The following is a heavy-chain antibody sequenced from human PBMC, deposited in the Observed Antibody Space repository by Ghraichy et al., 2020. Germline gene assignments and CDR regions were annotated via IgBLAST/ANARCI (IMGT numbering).Heavy chain of an antibody. CDR1: GFTFSSYW. V-gene: IGHV3-74*03. J-gene: IGHJ4*02. CDR2: INSDGSST. D-gene: IGHD6-25*01. CDR3: GRDKIVAAIDY. Sequence: GGSLRLSCAASGFTFSSYWMHWVRQAPGQGLVWVSRINSDGSSTTYADSVKGRFTISRDNAKNTVYLQMHSLRAEDTAVYYCGRDKIVAAIDYWGQGTLVTVSS.